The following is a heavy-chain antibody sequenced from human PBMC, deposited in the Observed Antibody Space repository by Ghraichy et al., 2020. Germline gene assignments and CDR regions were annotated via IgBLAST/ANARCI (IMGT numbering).Heavy chain of an antibody. J-gene: IGHJ3*02. CDR2: IRYDGSNK. CDR1: GFTFNTYG. D-gene: IGHD3/OR15-3a*01. V-gene: IGHV3-33*01. CDR3: ARDLGLPIYPHNAFDI. Sequence: LSLTCAASGFTFNTYGMHWVRQAPGKGLEWVAIIRYDGSNKYYADSVKGRFTISRDNSKNTLYLQMNSLRAEDTAVYYCARDLGLPIYPHNAFDIWGQGTMVTVSS.